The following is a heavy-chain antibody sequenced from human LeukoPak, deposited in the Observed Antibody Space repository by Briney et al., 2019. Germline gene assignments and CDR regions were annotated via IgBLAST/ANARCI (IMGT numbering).Heavy chain of an antibody. Sequence: GESLRISCKGSGYSFTSYWISWVRQAPGKGLEWVANIKQDGSEKYYVDSVKGRFTISRDNAKNSLYLQMNSLRAEDTAVYYCARDPDYGDYVGWYFDLWGRGTLVTVSS. CDR1: GYSFTSYW. V-gene: IGHV3-7*01. CDR2: IKQDGSEK. J-gene: IGHJ2*01. CDR3: ARDPDYGDYVGWYFDL. D-gene: IGHD4-17*01.